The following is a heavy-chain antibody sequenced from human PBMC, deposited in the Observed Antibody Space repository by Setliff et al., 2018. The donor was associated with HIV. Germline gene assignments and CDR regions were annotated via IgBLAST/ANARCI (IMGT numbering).Heavy chain of an antibody. CDR2: ISSSGTT. Sequence: PSETLSLTCSVSGGSISNFYWSWIRQSPGKALEWIGYISSSGTTTYNPSLRSRVTISIETSNTRFSLWLRSATAADTATYFCARLGRAIDDGGSSLRLDFWGQGMLVTVSS. D-gene: IGHD2-21*01. CDR1: GGSISNFY. V-gene: IGHV4-4*09. J-gene: IGHJ4*02. CDR3: ARLGRAIDDGGSSLRLDF.